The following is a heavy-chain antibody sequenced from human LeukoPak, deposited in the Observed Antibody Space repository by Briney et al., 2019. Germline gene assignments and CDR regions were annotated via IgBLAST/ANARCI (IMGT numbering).Heavy chain of an antibody. J-gene: IGHJ4*02. V-gene: IGHV4-39*01. CDR3: ARHIATGDYLNY. CDR2: IFYGGST. D-gene: IGHD4-17*01. Sequence: SETLSLTCTVFGGSISSSNDYWGWIRQPPGKGLEWIGSIFYGGSTNYNPSLKSRVTISVDMSKNQLSLKMRSVTATDTAVCYCARHIATGDYLNYWGLGTLVAVSS. CDR1: GGSISSSNDY.